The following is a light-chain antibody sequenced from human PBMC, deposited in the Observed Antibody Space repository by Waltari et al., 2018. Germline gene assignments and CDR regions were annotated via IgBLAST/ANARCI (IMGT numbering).Light chain of an antibody. CDR1: VLSQKY. CDR3: QSADYSGSYVV. V-gene: IGLV3-25*03. J-gene: IGLJ2*01. CDR2: KDN. Sequence: SYQLTQPPSVSVSPGQTARITCSADVLSQKYSYWYRQKPCQATPLFIFKDNERPSGIPDRFSGSNSGSTATLTISGVQAEDEADYYCQSADYSGSYVVFGGGTKVTVL.